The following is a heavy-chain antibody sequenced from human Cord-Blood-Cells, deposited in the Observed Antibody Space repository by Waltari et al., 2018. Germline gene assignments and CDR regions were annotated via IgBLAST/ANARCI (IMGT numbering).Heavy chain of an antibody. J-gene: IGHJ4*02. CDR1: GYTFTRYD. CDR3: ARGLRRDSSSFDY. CDR2: MNPNRGNT. V-gene: IGHV1-8*03. Sequence: QAQLVQPWAEVTKPGASVQVSCTASGYTFTRYDINWARQATGHGLEWMGWMNPNRGNTGYAQKFQGRVTITRNTSISTAYMELSSLRSEDTAVYYCARGLRRDSSSFDYWGQGTLVTVSS. D-gene: IGHD6-6*01.